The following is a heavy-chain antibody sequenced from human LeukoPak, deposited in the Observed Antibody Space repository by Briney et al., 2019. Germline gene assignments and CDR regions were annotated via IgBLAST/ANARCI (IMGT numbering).Heavy chain of an antibody. D-gene: IGHD2-15*01. CDR1: GFTFSTYS. V-gene: IGHV3-21*01. J-gene: IGHJ6*03. Sequence: GGSLRLSCAASGFTFSTYSMNWVRQAPGKGLEWVSSIFSGGTSMYYADSVKGRFPISRDNAKDSLYLQIDSLRVEDTAVYYCARKGYCSGSNCYSDYFFYMDVWGKGATVTVSS. CDR2: IFSGGTSM. CDR3: ARKGYCSGSNCYSDYFFYMDV.